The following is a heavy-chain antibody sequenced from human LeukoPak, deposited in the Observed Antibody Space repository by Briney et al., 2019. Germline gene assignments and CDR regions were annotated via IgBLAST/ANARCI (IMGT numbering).Heavy chain of an antibody. CDR2: IYYSGST. D-gene: IGHD2-2*02. Sequence: KASETLSLTCTVSGGSTSSYYWSWIRRPPGKGLEWLGYIYYSGSTNYNPSLKSRVTMSVDTSKNQFSLKLSSVTAADTAVYYCARVAIVVVPAAIRFDYWGQGTLVTVSS. CDR1: GGSTSSYY. CDR3: ARVAIVVVPAAIRFDY. V-gene: IGHV4-59*12. J-gene: IGHJ4*02.